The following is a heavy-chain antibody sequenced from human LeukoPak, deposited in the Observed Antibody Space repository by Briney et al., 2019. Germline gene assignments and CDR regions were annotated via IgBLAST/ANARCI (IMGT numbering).Heavy chain of an antibody. CDR3: APTAEAYTSWWKV. V-gene: IGHV1-2*02. J-gene: IGHJ4*02. D-gene: IGHD3-16*01. Sequence: ASVKVSCKASGYKFTDDYMHWVRQAPGQGLEFMGCINPDSGFTNYAQKCKGRVTMTRDTSISTAYLEVRSLTSDDTAVYYCAPTAEAYTSWWKVWGQGTLVTVSS. CDR2: INPDSGFT. CDR1: GYKFTDDY.